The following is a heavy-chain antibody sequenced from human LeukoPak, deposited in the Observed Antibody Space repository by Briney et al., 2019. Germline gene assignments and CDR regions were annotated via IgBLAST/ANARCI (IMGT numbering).Heavy chain of an antibody. V-gene: IGHV1-69*13. D-gene: IGHD4-11*01. Sequence: ASVKVSCKASGGTFSSYAISWVRQAPGQGLEWMGGIIPIFGTANYAQKFQGRVTITADESTSTAYMELSSLRSEDTAVYYCARDFDYSNYPNWFDPWGQGTLVTVSS. CDR2: IIPIFGTA. CDR1: GGTFSSYA. CDR3: ARDFDYSNYPNWFDP. J-gene: IGHJ5*02.